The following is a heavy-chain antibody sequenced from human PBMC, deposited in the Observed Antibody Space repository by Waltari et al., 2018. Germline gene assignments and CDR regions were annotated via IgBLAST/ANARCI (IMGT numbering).Heavy chain of an antibody. V-gene: IGHV3-23*01. J-gene: IGHJ5*02. D-gene: IGHD3-3*02. Sequence: EVQLLESGGGLVEPGGSLRLSCAASGFTFRSPTMCWVRQAPGKGLEWVSGVGGRGVSTLYADSVKGRFTISRDNSKNTLYLEMNSLRAEDTALYFCVRDISIIAGSRSDNWFDPWGQGTLVTVSS. CDR1: GFTFRSPT. CDR3: VRDISIIAGSRSDNWFDP. CDR2: VGGRGVST.